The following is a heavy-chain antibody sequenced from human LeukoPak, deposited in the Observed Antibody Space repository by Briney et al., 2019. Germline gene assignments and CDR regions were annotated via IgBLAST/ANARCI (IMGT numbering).Heavy chain of an antibody. D-gene: IGHD6-19*01. Sequence: PGGSLRLSCAASGVTVSNNFMSWVSQAPGKGLEWVSVIYGGGSTYYADSVKGRFTISRDTSKNTLYLQMNSLRAEDTAVYYCASWPGGWYGEDSWGQGTLVTVSS. CDR3: ASWPGGWYGEDS. CDR1: GVTVSNNF. CDR2: IYGGGST. V-gene: IGHV3-53*01. J-gene: IGHJ4*02.